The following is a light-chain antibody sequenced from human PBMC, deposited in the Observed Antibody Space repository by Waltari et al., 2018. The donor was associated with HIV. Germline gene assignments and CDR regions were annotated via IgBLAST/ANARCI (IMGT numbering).Light chain of an antibody. J-gene: IGKJ1*01. Sequence: DIVMTQSPDSLSVSLWERATINCKSSQSILYSSNNKNYLAWYQQKPGQPPKLLLYWASTRQSGFPDRFSGSGSETNFTLTISSLQAEDVAVYYCQQYYNTPRTFGQGTKVEIK. CDR3: QQYYNTPRT. CDR1: QSILYSSNNKNY. CDR2: WAS. V-gene: IGKV4-1*01.